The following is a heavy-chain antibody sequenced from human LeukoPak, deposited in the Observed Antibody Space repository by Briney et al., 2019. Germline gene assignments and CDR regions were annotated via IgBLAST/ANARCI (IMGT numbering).Heavy chain of an antibody. CDR1: GFTFSSYW. D-gene: IGHD6-13*01. Sequence: PGGSLRRSCTASGFTFSSYWMSWVRQTPEKGLEWVANIKQDGSEKVYVDSVKGRFTISRDNAKSSLYLQMSGLRAEDTAVYYCARDPYSSSWSYGMDVWGQGTTVTVSS. J-gene: IGHJ6*02. V-gene: IGHV3-7*05. CDR3: ARDPYSSSWSYGMDV. CDR2: IKQDGSEK.